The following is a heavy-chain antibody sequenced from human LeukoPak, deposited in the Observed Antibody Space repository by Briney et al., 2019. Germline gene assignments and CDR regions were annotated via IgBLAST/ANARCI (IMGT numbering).Heavy chain of an antibody. V-gene: IGHV4-30-2*01. D-gene: IGHD3-9*01. J-gene: IGHJ5*02. Sequence: PSETLSLTCTVSGGSISSGGYSWNWIRQAPGKGLEWIGFIYSSGTAYSNPSLQSRVTISLDRSKNQFSLNLTSVTAADTAVYYCARETPLRYFDPWGQGTLVTVSS. CDR3: ARETPLRYFDP. CDR2: IYSSGTA. CDR1: GGSISSGGYS.